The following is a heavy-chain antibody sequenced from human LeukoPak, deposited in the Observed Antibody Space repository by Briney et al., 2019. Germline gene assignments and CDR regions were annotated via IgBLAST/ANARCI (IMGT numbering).Heavy chain of an antibody. CDR2: TYYRSKWYN. CDR3: ARSIAARGYYYYYYMDV. Sequence: SQTLSLTCAISGDSVSSNSAAWNWIRQSPSRGLEWLGRTYYRSKWYNDYAVSVKSRITINPDTSKNQFSLQLNSVTPGDTAVYYCARSIAARGYYYYYYMDVWGKGTTVTVSS. CDR1: GDSVSSNSAA. J-gene: IGHJ6*03. D-gene: IGHD6-6*01. V-gene: IGHV6-1*01.